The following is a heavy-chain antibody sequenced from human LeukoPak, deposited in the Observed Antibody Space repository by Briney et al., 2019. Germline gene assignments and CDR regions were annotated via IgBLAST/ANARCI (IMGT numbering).Heavy chain of an antibody. V-gene: IGHV4-59*01. Sequence: SETLSLTCSVSGASINRFFWNWVRQTPEKGLEWIGYVSHRGATTSNPTLKSRVSITIDTSKSQISLTMTSVTAADSPLYYCARDRRGSFYTFDLWGPGTTVSVS. CDR3: ARDRRGSFYTFDL. CDR2: VSHRGAT. D-gene: IGHD1-26*01. CDR1: GASINRFF. J-gene: IGHJ6*02.